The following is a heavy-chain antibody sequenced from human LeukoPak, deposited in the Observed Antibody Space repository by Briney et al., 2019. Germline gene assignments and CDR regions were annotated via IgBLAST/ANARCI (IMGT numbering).Heavy chain of an antibody. D-gene: IGHD1-14*01. CDR1: GFTFSSYA. V-gene: IGHV3-30-3*01. CDR3: ARDMRQNPN. CDR2: ISYDGSNK. Sequence: GRSLRLSCAASGFTFSSYAMHWVRQAPGEGLEWVAVISYDGSNKYYADSVKGRFTISRDNSKNTLYLQMNSLRAEDTAVYYCARDMRQNPNWGQGTLVTVSS. J-gene: IGHJ4*02.